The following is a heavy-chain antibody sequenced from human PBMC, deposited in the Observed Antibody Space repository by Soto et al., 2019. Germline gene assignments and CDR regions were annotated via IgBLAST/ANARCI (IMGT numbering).Heavy chain of an antibody. Sequence: KPGGSLRLSGTGSGFTFGNNAMTWFRQAPGKGLEWVGFIRSKNYGRTTEYAASVQGRFTISRDDSKGIAYLEMNSLTTDDTAVYYCSRPSYYYDSSGFEPGAFDIWGQGTMVTVSS. CDR2: IRSKNYGRTT. D-gene: IGHD3-22*01. CDR1: GFTFGNNA. J-gene: IGHJ3*02. V-gene: IGHV3-49*05. CDR3: SRPSYYYDSSGFEPGAFDI.